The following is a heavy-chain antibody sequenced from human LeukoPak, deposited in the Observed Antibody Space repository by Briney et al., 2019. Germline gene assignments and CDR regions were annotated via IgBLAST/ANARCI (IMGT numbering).Heavy chain of an antibody. Sequence: GGSLRLSCAASGFTFSGSAMHWVRQASGKGLEWVGRIRSKTNSYATVYAASVKRRFAISRDDSKNTAYLQMNSLKTEDTAVYYCTTPGDTAMPNFDYWGRGTLVTVSS. CDR1: GFTFSGSA. CDR3: TTPGDTAMPNFDY. J-gene: IGHJ4*02. V-gene: IGHV3-73*01. D-gene: IGHD5-18*01. CDR2: IRSKTNSYAT.